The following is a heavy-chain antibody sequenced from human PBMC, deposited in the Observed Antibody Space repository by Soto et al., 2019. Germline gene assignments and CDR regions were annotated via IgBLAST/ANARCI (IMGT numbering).Heavy chain of an antibody. CDR2: TYYRSKWYN. D-gene: IGHD6-13*01. CDR1: GDSVSSNSAA. Sequence: KQSQTLSLTCAISGDSVSSNSAAWNWIRQSPSRGLEWLGRTYYRSKWYNDYAVSVKSRITINPDTSKNQFSLQLNSVTPEDTAVYYCARDFFPYSSSSYYYGMDVWGQGTTVTVSS. V-gene: IGHV6-1*01. CDR3: ARDFFPYSSSSYYYGMDV. J-gene: IGHJ6*02.